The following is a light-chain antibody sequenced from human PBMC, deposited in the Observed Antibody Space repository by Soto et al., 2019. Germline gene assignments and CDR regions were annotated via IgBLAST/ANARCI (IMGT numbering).Light chain of an antibody. J-gene: IGKJ1*01. V-gene: IGKV1-5*03. CDR2: KAS. CDR3: QLYNSYSRK. Sequence: DIQMTQSPSTLSASVGDRVTITCRASQSISSWLAWYQQKPGKAPKLLIYKASSLESGVPSRFSGSGSGTEFTLTISSLQPDDFATYSCQLYNSYSRKSGQSTK. CDR1: QSISSW.